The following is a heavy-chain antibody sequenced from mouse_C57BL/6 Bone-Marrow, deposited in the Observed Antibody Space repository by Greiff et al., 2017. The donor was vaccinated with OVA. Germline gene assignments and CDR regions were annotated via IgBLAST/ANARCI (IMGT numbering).Heavy chain of an antibody. Sequence: QVQLKQPGAELVRPGTSVKLSCKASGYTFTSYWMHWVKQRPGQGLEWIGVIDPSDSYTNYNQKFKGKATLTVDTSSSTAYMQLSSLTCEDSAVYDCARSPSTMVTTGRFAYWGQGTLVTVSA. CDR3: ARSPSTMVTTGRFAY. CDR2: IDPSDSYT. J-gene: IGHJ3*01. V-gene: IGHV1-59*01. D-gene: IGHD2-2*01. CDR1: GYTFTSYW.